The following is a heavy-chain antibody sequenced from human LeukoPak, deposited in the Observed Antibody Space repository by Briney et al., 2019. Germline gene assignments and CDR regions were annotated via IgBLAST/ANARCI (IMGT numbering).Heavy chain of an antibody. CDR3: ARAEYTSKQGVSFDY. V-gene: IGHV4-31*03. J-gene: IGHJ4*02. D-gene: IGHD4-11*01. CDR2: IYYSGST. CDR1: GGSISSGGYY. Sequence: KTSQTLSLTCTVSGGSISSGGYYWSWIRQHPGKGLEWIGYIYYSGSTYYNPSLKSRVTISVDTSKNQFSLKLSSVTAADTAVYYCARAEYTSKQGVSFDYWGQGTLVTVSS.